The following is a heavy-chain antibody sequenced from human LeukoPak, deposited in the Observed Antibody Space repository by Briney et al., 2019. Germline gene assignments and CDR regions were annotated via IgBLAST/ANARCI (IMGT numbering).Heavy chain of an antibody. V-gene: IGHV4-59*08. CDR2: IYYSGST. D-gene: IGHD6-6*01. CDR1: GGSISSYY. CDR3: ARLRIAANWFDP. Sequence: SETLSLTCTVSGGSISSYYWSWIRQTPGKGLEWIGYIYYSGSTNYNPSLKSRVTISVDTSKNQFSLKLSSVTAADTAVYYCARLRIAANWFDPWGQGTLVTVSS. J-gene: IGHJ5*02.